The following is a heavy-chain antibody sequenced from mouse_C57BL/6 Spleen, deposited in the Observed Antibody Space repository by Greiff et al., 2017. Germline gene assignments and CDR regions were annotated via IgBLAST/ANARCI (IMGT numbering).Heavy chain of an antibody. Sequence: QVQLQQSGPELVKPGASVKLSCKASGYTFTSYDINWVKQRPGQGLEWIGCIYPRDGSTKYNEKFKGKATLTVDTSSSTAYMELHSLTSEDSAVYFCAREAGYWYFDVWGTGTTVTVSS. CDR2: IYPRDGST. V-gene: IGHV1-85*01. CDR1: GYTFTSYD. J-gene: IGHJ1*03. CDR3: AREAGYWYFDV.